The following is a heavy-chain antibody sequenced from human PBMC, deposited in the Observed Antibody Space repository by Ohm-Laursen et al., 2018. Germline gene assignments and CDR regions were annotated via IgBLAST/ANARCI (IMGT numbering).Heavy chain of an antibody. CDR1: GFTFDDYD. Sequence: SLRLSCAASGFTFDDYDMSWVRQAPGKGLEWVSSISSSSSYIYYADSVKGRFTISRDNAKNSLYLQMNSLRAEDTAVYYCARVGRGYHNNYYYYGMDVWGQGTTVTVFS. CDR2: ISSSSSYI. D-gene: IGHD5-18*01. J-gene: IGHJ6*02. V-gene: IGHV3-21*01. CDR3: ARVGRGYHNNYYYYGMDV.